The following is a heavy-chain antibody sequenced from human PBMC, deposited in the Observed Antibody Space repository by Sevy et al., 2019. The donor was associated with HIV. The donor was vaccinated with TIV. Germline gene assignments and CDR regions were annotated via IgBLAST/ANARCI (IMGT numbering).Heavy chain of an antibody. CDR3: AKDLNRGHASINCYSYYYYYYGLDV. Sequence: GGSLRLSCAASGFPFHDHAMHWVRQSPGKGLEWVSGISWNSGSIGYADSVKDRFTISRDNAKQSIYLQMNNLRPDDTAFYYCAKDLNRGHASINCYSYYYYYYGLDVWGQGTTVTVSS. J-gene: IGHJ6*02. CDR2: ISWNSGSI. V-gene: IGHV3-9*01. CDR1: GFPFHDHA. D-gene: IGHD2-2*01.